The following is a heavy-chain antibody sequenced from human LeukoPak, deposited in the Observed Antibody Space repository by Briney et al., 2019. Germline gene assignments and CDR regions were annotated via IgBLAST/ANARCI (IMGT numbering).Heavy chain of an antibody. Sequence: SETLSLTCTVSGGSISSYYWSWIRQPPGKGLEWIGYIYYSGSTNYNPSLKSRVTISVDTSKNQFSLKLSSVTAADTAVYYCARDRGFGITMVRGAGDYYYYGMDVWGQGTTVTVSS. V-gene: IGHV4-59*01. D-gene: IGHD3-10*01. J-gene: IGHJ6*02. CDR3: ARDRGFGITMVRGAGDYYYYGMDV. CDR1: GGSISSYY. CDR2: IYYSGST.